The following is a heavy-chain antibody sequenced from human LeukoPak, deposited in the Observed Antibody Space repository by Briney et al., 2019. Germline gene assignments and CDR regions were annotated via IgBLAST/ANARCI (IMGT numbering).Heavy chain of an antibody. CDR1: GFTFSSYS. J-gene: IGHJ4*02. Sequence: GGSLRLSCAASGFTFSSYSMNWVRQAPGKGLEWVSSISSSSSYIYYADSVKGRFAISRDNAKNSLYLQMNSLRAEDTAVYYCAREPRGYCSGGSCYPAFDYWGQGTLVTVSS. CDR3: AREPRGYCSGGSCYPAFDY. V-gene: IGHV3-21*01. CDR2: ISSSSSYI. D-gene: IGHD2-15*01.